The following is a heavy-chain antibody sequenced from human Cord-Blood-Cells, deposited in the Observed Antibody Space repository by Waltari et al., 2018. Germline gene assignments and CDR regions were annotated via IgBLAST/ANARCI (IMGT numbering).Heavy chain of an antibody. CDR1: GGTFSSYA. CDR2: IIPSLGIA. V-gene: IGHV1-69*09. CDR3: AREVTGDWYFDL. Sequence: QVQLVQSGAEVKKPGSSVKVSCKASGGTFSSYAISWVRQAPGQGLEWMGRIIPSLGIANYAQKFQGRVTITADKSTSTAYMELSSLRSEDTAVYYCAREVTGDWYFDLWGRGTLVTVSS. J-gene: IGHJ2*01. D-gene: IGHD2-21*02.